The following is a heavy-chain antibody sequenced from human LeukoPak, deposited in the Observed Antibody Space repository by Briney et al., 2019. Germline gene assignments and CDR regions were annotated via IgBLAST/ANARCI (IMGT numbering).Heavy chain of an antibody. V-gene: IGHV3-21*01. Sequence: PGGSLRLSCAASGFTFSSYSMNWVRQAPGKGLEWVSSISSSSSYIYYADSVKGRFTISRDNAKNSLYLQMNSLRAEDTAHYYCSRRTSSGSGFDYWGQGTLVTVSS. CDR3: SRRTSSGSGFDY. D-gene: IGHD6-6*01. J-gene: IGHJ4*02. CDR1: GFTFSSYS. CDR2: ISSSSSYI.